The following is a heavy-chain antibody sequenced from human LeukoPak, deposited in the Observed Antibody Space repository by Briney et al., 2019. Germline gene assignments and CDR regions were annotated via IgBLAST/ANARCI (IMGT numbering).Heavy chain of an antibody. D-gene: IGHD3-22*01. J-gene: IGHJ4*02. V-gene: IGHV1-69*04. CDR3: ARDRTSYYDSSGYHWAY. Sequence: ASVKVSCKASGGTFSSYAISWVRHAPGQGLEWMGRIIPILGIANYAQKFQGRVTITADKSTSTAYMELSSLRSEDTAVYYCARDRTSYYDSSGYHWAYWGQGTLVTVSS. CDR1: GGTFSSYA. CDR2: IIPILGIA.